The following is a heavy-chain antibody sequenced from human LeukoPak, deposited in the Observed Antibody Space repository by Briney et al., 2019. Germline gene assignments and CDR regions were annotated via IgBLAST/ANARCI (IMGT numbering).Heavy chain of an antibody. CDR2: ISAYNGNT. J-gene: IGHJ4*02. D-gene: IGHD5-18*01. Sequence: ASVKVSCKASGYTFTSYGISWVRQAPGQGLEWMGWISAYNGNTNYAQKLQGRVTMTTDTSTSTAYMELRSLRSDDTAVYYCARELADTAMELGFDYWGQGTLVTVSS. CDR3: ARELADTAMELGFDY. V-gene: IGHV1-18*01. CDR1: GYTFTSYG.